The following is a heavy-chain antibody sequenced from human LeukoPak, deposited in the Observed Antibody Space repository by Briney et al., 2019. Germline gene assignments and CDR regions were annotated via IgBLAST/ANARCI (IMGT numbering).Heavy chain of an antibody. Sequence: SQTLSLTCTVSGGSISSGGYYWSWIRQHPGKGLEWIGYIYYSGSTYYNPSLKSRVTISVDTSKNQLSLSLTSVTAADTAVYYCSRGYDNEKSAYWGQGTLVTVSS. V-gene: IGHV4-31*03. CDR3: SRGYDNEKSAY. D-gene: IGHD3-22*01. CDR1: GGSISSGGYY. CDR2: IYYSGST. J-gene: IGHJ4*02.